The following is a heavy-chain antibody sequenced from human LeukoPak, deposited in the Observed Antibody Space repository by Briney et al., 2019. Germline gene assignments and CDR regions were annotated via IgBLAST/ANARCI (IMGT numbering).Heavy chain of an antibody. CDR3: ARAPRGHGGAMGNYEL. CDR1: GGTFSSYA. Sequence: SVKVSCKASGGTFSSYAISWVRQAPGQGLEWMGGIIPIFGTANYAQKFQGRVTITADESTSTACMELSSLRSEDTAVYYCARAPRGHGGAMGNYELWGQGTLVTVSS. V-gene: IGHV1-69*13. CDR2: IIPIFGTA. D-gene: IGHD1-7*01. J-gene: IGHJ4*02.